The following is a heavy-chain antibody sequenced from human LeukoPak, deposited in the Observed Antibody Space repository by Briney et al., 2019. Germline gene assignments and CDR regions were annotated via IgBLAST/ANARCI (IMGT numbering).Heavy chain of an antibody. CDR2: ISWNSGSI. V-gene: IGHV3-9*01. CDR3: AKDKGYSYGLNYFDY. D-gene: IGHD5-18*01. J-gene: IGHJ4*02. CDR1: GFTFDDYA. Sequence: PGGSLRLSCAASGFTFDDYAMHWVRQAPGKGLEWVSGISWNSGSIGYADSVKGRFTISRDNAKNSLYLQMNSLRAEDTALYYCAKDKGYSYGLNYFDYWGQGTLVTVSS.